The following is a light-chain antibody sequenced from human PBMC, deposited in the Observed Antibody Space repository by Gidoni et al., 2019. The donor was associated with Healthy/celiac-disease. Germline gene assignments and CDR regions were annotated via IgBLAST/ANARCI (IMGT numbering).Light chain of an antibody. CDR3: QQYGSSPGT. V-gene: IGKV3-20*01. Sequence: KPGQAPRLLIYGASSRATGIPVRFSGSGSGTDFTLTISRLEPEDFAVYYCQQYGSSPGTFGQGTKVEIK. CDR2: GAS. J-gene: IGKJ1*01.